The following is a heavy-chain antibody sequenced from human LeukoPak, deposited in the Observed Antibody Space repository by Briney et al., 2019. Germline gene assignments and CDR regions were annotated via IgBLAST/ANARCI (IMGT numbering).Heavy chain of an antibody. J-gene: IGHJ4*02. CDR3: ARHVENSSGEFDY. V-gene: IGHV4-59*08. CDR2: IYYSGST. D-gene: IGHD3-22*01. Sequence: SETLSLTCTVSGGSISSYYWSWIRQPPGKGLEWIGYIYYSGSTNYNPSLKSRVTISVDTSKNQFSLKLSSVTAADTAGYYCARHVENSSGEFDYWGQGTLVTVSS. CDR1: GGSISSYY.